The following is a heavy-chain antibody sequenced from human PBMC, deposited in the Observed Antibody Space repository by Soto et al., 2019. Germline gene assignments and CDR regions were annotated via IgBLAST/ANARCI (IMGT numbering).Heavy chain of an antibody. V-gene: IGHV3-30*18. Sequence: GGSLRLSCAASGFTFSNYGMHWVRQAPGKGLEWVAVISYGGNDKYHADSVKGRFTISRDNSKNTLYMQMNTLRGEDTAVYYCAKDGDVAAAGYYFDYWGQGNLVTVSS. CDR3: AKDGDVAAAGYYFDY. J-gene: IGHJ4*02. CDR2: ISYGGNDK. D-gene: IGHD6-13*01. CDR1: GFTFSNYG.